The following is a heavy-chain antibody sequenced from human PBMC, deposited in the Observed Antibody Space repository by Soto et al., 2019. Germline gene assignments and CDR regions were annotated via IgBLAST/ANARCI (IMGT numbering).Heavy chain of an antibody. CDR2: ISSNGGSK. V-gene: IGHV3-64*01. CDR3: ARDKIFGVVPPYYYYYMDV. Sequence: GGSLRLSCAASGFTFSSYAMHWVRQAPGKGLEYVSAISSNGGSKYYANSVKGRFTISRDNSKNTLYLQMGSLRAEDMAVYYCARDKIFGVVPPYYYYYMDVWGKGTTVTVSS. CDR1: GFTFSSYA. D-gene: IGHD3-3*01. J-gene: IGHJ6*03.